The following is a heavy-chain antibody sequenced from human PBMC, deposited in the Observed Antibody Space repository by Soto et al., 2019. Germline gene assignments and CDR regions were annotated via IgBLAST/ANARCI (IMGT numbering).Heavy chain of an antibody. V-gene: IGHV1-18*01. J-gene: IGHJ3*02. CDR2: ISAYNGNT. Sequence: VASVKVSCKASGYTFTSYGISWVRQAPGQGLEWMGWISAYNGNTNYAQKLQGRVTMTTDTSTSTAYMELRSLRSDDTAVYYCARRITMIVVVEAFDIWGQGTMVTVSS. D-gene: IGHD3-22*01. CDR1: GYTFTSYG. CDR3: ARRITMIVVVEAFDI.